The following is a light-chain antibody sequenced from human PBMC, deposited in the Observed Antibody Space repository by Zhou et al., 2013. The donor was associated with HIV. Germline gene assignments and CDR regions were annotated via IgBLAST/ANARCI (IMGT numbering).Light chain of an antibody. J-gene: IGKJ5*01. V-gene: IGKV1-39*01. CDR2: AAT. Sequence: DIQMTQSPSSLSASVGDKVTITCRASRSISTHLSWYQHKPGKVPKLLIYAATILQSGVPSRFSGSGSGTDFSLTVSSLQPEDFATYYCQQSYSTPRTFGQGTRLEIK. CDR3: QQSYSTPRT. CDR1: RSISTH.